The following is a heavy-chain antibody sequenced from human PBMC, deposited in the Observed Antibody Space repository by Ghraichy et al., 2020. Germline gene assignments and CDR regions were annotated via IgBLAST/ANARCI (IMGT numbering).Heavy chain of an antibody. CDR1: GYTFTSYG. Sequence: AAVKVSCKASGYTFTSYGISWVRQAPGQGLEWMGWISAYNGNTNYAQKLQGRVTMTTDTSTSTAYMELRSLRSDDTAVYYCARAPWGLDYSNYPEDYWGQGTLVTVSS. CDR2: ISAYNGNT. D-gene: IGHD4-11*01. CDR3: ARAPWGLDYSNYPEDY. V-gene: IGHV1-18*01. J-gene: IGHJ4*02.